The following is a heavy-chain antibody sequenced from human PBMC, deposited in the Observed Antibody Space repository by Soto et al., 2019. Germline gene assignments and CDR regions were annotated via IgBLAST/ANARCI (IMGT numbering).Heavy chain of an antibody. CDR2: ISSDGGST. CDR1: GFTFRGYA. Sequence: EVLLVESGGGLVQPGGSLRLSCAASGFTFRGYAMHWVRQAPGKGLEYVSRISSDGGSTYYVNSVKGRLANSRDNSKNTMYLQLGSLRTDDMAVYYCARDGVATRAFDYWGQGTLVKVSS. V-gene: IGHV3-64*01. CDR3: ARDGVATRAFDY. D-gene: IGHD5-12*01. J-gene: IGHJ4*02.